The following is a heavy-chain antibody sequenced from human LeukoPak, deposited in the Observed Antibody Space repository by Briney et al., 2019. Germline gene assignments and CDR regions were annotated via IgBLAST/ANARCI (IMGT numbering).Heavy chain of an antibody. Sequence: SETLSLTCTVSGGSISSSSYYWGRIRQPPGKGLAWIASMYHRGSTYYNPSLKSRVTMSVDTSKNQFSLNLSSVTAADTAVYYCARSSVTSASQVIDYWGPGTLVTVSS. CDR3: ARSSVTSASQVIDY. D-gene: IGHD2-21*02. J-gene: IGHJ4*02. CDR2: MYHRGST. CDR1: GGSISSSSYY. V-gene: IGHV4-39*07.